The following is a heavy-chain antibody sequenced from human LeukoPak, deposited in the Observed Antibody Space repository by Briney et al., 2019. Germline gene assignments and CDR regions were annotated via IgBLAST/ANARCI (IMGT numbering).Heavy chain of an antibody. J-gene: IGHJ6*03. Sequence: GESLKISCKGSGYSFTSYWIGWVRQMPGKGLEWMGIIYPGDSDTRYSPSFQGQVTISADKSISTAYLQWSSLKASDTAMYYCVRHARWFGELLRGYYYMDVWGKGTTVTISS. D-gene: IGHD3-10*01. CDR3: VRHARWFGELLRGYYYMDV. V-gene: IGHV5-51*01. CDR1: GYSFTSYW. CDR2: IYPGDSDT.